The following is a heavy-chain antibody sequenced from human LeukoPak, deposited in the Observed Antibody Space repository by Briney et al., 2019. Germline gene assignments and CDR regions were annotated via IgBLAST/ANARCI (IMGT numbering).Heavy chain of an antibody. J-gene: IGHJ1*01. V-gene: IGHV3-7*01. CDR1: GFTFSSYW. CDR3: ARSYDVAAASGEYFQH. Sequence: GGSLRLSCAASGFTFSSYWMSWVRQAPGKGLEGVANIKQDGSEKYYVDSVKGRFTISRDNAKNSLYLQMNSLRAEDTAVYYCARSYDVAAASGEYFQHWARAPWSPSPQ. D-gene: IGHD6-13*01. CDR2: IKQDGSEK.